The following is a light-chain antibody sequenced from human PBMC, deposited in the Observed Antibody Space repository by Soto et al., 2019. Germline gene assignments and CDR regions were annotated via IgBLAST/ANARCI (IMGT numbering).Light chain of an antibody. J-gene: IGLJ7*01. CDR3: AVWEDSLSGCV. CDR1: TSNIGSTSNLGSDY. CDR2: STN. V-gene: IGLV1-47*02. Sequence: QSVLTQPPSASGTPGQRVTISCSGSTSNIGSTSNLGSDYVYWYQQLPGTAPKLLIYSTNQRPSGVPDRISGSKSGTSDTLAISGLRFEDEADYYCAVWEDSLSGCVFGGGTQLTVL.